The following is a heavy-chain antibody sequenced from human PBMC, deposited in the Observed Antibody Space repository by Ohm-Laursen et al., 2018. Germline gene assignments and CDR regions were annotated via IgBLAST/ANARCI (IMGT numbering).Heavy chain of an antibody. V-gene: IGHV4-39*01. J-gene: IGHJ6*02. Sequence: SDTLSLTCTASGGSISSSSYYWGWIRQPPGKGLEWIGSIYYSGSTYYNPSLKSRVTISVDTSKNQFSLKLSSVTAADTAVYYCARQVGATLYYYYYGMDVWGQGTTVTVSS. CDR2: IYYSGST. CDR3: ARQVGATLYYYYYGMDV. D-gene: IGHD1-26*01. CDR1: GGSISSSSYY.